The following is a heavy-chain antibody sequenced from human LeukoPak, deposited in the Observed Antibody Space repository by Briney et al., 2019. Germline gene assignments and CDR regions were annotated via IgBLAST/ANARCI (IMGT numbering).Heavy chain of an antibody. V-gene: IGHV4-34*01. Sequence: SETLSLTCAVYGGSFSGYYWSWIRQPPGKGLEWIGEINHSGSTNYNPSLKSRVTISVDTSKNQFSLKLSSVTAADTAVYYCARDIYSGSLDYWGQGTLVTV. CDR3: ARDIYSGSLDY. J-gene: IGHJ4*02. CDR2: INHSGST. D-gene: IGHD1-26*01. CDR1: GGSFSGYY.